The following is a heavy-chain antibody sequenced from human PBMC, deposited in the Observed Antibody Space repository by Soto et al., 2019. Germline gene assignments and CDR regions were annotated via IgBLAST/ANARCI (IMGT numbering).Heavy chain of an antibody. CDR1: GGSISSSSYY. Sequence: SETLSLTCTVSGGSISSSSYYWGWIRQPPGKGLEWIGSIYYSGSTYYNPSLKSRVTISVDTSKNQFSLKLSSVTAADTAVYYCARLTKQLGGDYYGMDVWGQGTTVTVS. CDR3: ARLTKQLGGDYYGMDV. D-gene: IGHD6-6*01. CDR2: IYYSGST. V-gene: IGHV4-39*01. J-gene: IGHJ6*02.